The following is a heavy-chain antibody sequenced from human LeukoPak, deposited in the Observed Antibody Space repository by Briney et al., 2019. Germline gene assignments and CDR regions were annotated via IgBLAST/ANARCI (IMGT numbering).Heavy chain of an antibody. D-gene: IGHD3-22*01. CDR1: GFTFDDFA. CDR3: ARDMYYYDSSGPNWFDP. CDR2: ISYDGSNK. Sequence: GGSLRLSCAASGFTFDDFAMHWVRQAPGKGLEWVAVISYDGSNKYYADSVKGRFTISRDNSKNTLYLQMNSLRAEDTAVYYCARDMYYYDSSGPNWFDPWGQGTLVTVSS. V-gene: IGHV3-30*04. J-gene: IGHJ5*02.